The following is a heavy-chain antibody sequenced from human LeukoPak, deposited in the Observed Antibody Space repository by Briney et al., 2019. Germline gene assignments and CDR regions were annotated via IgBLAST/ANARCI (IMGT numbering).Heavy chain of an antibody. Sequence: ASVKVSCKDSGYTFTGYYMHWVRQAPGQGLEWMGWISAYNGNTNYAQKLQGRVTMTTDTSTSTAYMELRSLRSDDTAVYYCARWPYCSGGSCYDYWGQGTLVTVSS. V-gene: IGHV1-18*04. CDR2: ISAYNGNT. CDR1: GYTFTGYY. CDR3: ARWPYCSGGSCYDY. J-gene: IGHJ4*02. D-gene: IGHD2-15*01.